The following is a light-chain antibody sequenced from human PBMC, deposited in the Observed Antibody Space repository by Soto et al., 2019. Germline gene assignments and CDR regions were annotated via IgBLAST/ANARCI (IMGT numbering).Light chain of an antibody. CDR1: QGISSY. J-gene: IGKJ2*01. CDR3: QQLNSYPNT. CDR2: AAS. V-gene: IGKV1-9*01. Sequence: DIQLTQSPSFLSASVGDRVTLTCRASQGISSYLAWYQQKPGKAPKLLIYAASTLQSGVPSRFSGSGSGTEFTLTISSLQPEDFATYYCQQLNSYPNTFGQGTKLEIK.